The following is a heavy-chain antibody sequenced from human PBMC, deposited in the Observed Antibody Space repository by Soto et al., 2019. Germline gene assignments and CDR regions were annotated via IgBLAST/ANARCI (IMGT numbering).Heavy chain of an antibody. CDR3: ARVFGIAVARIDY. D-gene: IGHD6-19*01. CDR1: GFTVSSNY. V-gene: IGHV3-53*01. Sequence: PGGSLRLSCAASGFTVSSNYMSWVRQAPGKGLEWVSVIYSGGSTYYADSVKGRFTISRDNSKNTLYLQMNSLRAEDTAVYYCARVFGIAVARIDYWGQGTLVTVSS. J-gene: IGHJ4*02. CDR2: IYSGGST.